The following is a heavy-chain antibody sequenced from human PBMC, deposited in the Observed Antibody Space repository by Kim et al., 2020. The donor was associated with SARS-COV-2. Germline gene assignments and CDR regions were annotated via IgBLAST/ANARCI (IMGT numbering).Heavy chain of an antibody. Sequence: GGSLRLSCAASGFTFSSYNMNWVRQAPGKGLEWVSSISSGSSNLYYADSVGGRFTISSNNDNNSLHLQMNSLRAEDTAVYYCASSLWDGYHLEGDYWGQGTLVTVSS. CDR1: GFTFSSYN. CDR2: ISSGSSNL. D-gene: IGHD5-12*01. CDR3: ASSLWDGYHLEGDY. V-gene: IGHV3-21*01. J-gene: IGHJ4*02.